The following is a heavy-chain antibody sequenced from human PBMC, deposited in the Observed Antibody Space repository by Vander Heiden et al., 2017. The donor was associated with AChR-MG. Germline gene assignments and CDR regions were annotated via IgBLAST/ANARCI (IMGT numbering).Heavy chain of an antibody. CDR1: EFTFSTYC. CDR2: IKQDGSEI. Sequence: EVQVVESGGGLLQPGGSLRLSRAPPEFTFSTYCMNRVRQASGKVLEWVANIKQDGSEIQDVDSVKGRFTISRDNTKNSLYLQMNTLRAEDTAVYYCGGGLGWVFDYWGQGILVTVSS. V-gene: IGHV3-7*01. CDR3: GGGLGWVFDY. J-gene: IGHJ4*02. D-gene: IGHD6-19*01.